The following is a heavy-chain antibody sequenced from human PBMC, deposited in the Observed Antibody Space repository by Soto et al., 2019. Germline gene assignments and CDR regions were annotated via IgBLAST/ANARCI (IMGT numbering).Heavy chain of an antibody. V-gene: IGHV3-33*01. CDR1: GFTLSSYG. CDR2: IWYDGSNK. CDR3: ARVGGSDYTYSRNYYFDY. Sequence: QVQLVESGGGVVQPGRSLRLSCAASGFTLSSYGMHWVRQAPGKGLEWVALIWYDGSNKFYADSVKGRFTISRDTSKNTLYLKMNSLRAEDTAVYYCARVGGSDYTYSRNYYFDYWGQGTLVTVSS. D-gene: IGHD1-26*01. J-gene: IGHJ4*02.